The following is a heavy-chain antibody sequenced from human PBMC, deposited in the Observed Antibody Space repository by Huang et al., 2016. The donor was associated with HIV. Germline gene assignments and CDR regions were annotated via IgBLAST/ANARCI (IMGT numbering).Heavy chain of an antibody. V-gene: IGHV2-26*01. CDR1: GFSLNSGRMG. J-gene: IGHJ4*02. D-gene: IGHD3-16*01. Sequence: QITLKESGPVLVKPTETLTLTCTVSGFSLNSGRMGVTWMRQPPGRALEWLSKIFSNDEKSYSTSLKSRISISKDTSKSQVVLIMTNMDPADTATYYCARVWGSYFDFWGQGILVTVSS. CDR3: ARVWGSYFDF. CDR2: IFSNDEK.